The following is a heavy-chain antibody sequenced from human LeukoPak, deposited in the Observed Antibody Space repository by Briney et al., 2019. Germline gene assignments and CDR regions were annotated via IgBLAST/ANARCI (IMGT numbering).Heavy chain of an antibody. CDR3: ASHRITGTNHFDY. CDR1: GGSISSYY. Sequence: ETLSLTCTVSGGSISSYYWSWIRQPPGKGLEWIGFIHYSGSTYYNPSLKSRVTISVDTSKNQFSLKLSSVTAADTAVYYCASHRITGTNHFDYWGQGTLVTVSS. D-gene: IGHD1-7*01. V-gene: IGHV4-59*04. CDR2: IHYSGST. J-gene: IGHJ4*02.